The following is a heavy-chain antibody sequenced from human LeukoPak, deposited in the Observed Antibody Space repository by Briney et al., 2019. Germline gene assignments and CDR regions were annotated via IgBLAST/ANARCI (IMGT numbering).Heavy chain of an antibody. CDR2: ISSSSSTI. J-gene: IGHJ3*02. V-gene: IGHV3-48*04. CDR1: GFTFSSYS. CDR3: ARRSEVRGFDI. D-gene: IGHD3-10*01. Sequence: GSLRLSCAASGFTFSSYSMNWVRQAPGKGLEGVSYISSSSSTIYYADSVKGRFTISRDNAKNSLYLQMNSLRAEDTAVYYCARRSEVRGFDIWGQGTMVTVSS.